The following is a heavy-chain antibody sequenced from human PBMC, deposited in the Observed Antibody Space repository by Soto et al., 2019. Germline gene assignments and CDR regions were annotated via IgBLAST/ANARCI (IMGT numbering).Heavy chain of an antibody. CDR1: GGSISSYY. CDR3: ATAAGGIFDY. J-gene: IGHJ4*02. V-gene: IGHV4-59*08. D-gene: IGHD3-16*01. CDR2: IYYSGST. Sequence: SETLSLTCTVSGGSISSYYWSWIRQPPGKGLEWIGYIYYSGSTNYNPSLKSRVTISVDTSKNQFSLKLSSVTAADTAVYYCATAAGGIFDYWGQGTLVTVSS.